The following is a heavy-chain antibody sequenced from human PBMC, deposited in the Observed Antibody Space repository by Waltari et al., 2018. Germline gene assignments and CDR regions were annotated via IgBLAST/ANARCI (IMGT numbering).Heavy chain of an antibody. J-gene: IGHJ4*02. V-gene: IGHV4-39*01. Sequence: QLHLHESGAGLVKPSETLSLSCTVSGGSISTTSYYWGWVRQPPGKGLEWIGAIYFRGSTSFDPARKSRVTMSVDTSKNQFSLNLTSVTAADTALYYCARHSPRYGGLPMGDFSLFLDYWGQGKLVTVSS. D-gene: IGHD3-16*02. CDR1: GGSISTTSYY. CDR2: IYFRGST. CDR3: ARHSPRYGGLPMGDFSLFLDY.